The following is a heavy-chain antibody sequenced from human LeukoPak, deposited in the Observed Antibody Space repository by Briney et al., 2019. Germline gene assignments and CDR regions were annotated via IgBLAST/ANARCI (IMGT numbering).Heavy chain of an antibody. J-gene: IGHJ5*02. D-gene: IGHD6-19*01. CDR2: IYYGGST. V-gene: IGHV4-39*07. CDR3: AKTGRPNNSGWYRWFDP. CDR1: GDSISSSSDF. Sequence: SETLSLTCPVSGDSISSSSDFWGWIRQPPGKGLEWIGSIYYGGSTNYNPSLKSRVTISVDTSKNQFSLNLSSVTAADTAVYYCAKTGRPNNSGWYRWFDPWGQGTLVTVSS.